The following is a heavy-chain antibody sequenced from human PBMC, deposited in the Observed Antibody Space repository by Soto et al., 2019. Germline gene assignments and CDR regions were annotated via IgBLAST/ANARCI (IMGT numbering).Heavy chain of an antibody. Sequence: GGSLRLSFAASGFTFSSYSMNWVRQAPGKGLEWVSYISSSSSTIYYADSVKGRFTISRDNAKNSLYLQMNSLRDEDTAVYYCARDQETSEYSYGLHWFDPWGQGTLVTVSS. CDR3: ARDQETSEYSYGLHWFDP. CDR2: ISSSSSTI. D-gene: IGHD5-18*01. V-gene: IGHV3-48*02. CDR1: GFTFSSYS. J-gene: IGHJ5*02.